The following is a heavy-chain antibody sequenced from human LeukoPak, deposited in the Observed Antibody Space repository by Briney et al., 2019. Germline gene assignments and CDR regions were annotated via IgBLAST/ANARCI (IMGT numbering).Heavy chain of an antibody. D-gene: IGHD3-3*01. CDR2: IYSSEST. J-gene: IGHJ4*02. V-gene: IGHV4-61*02. Sequence: SQTLSLTCSVSGDSIRSGSFYWVWIRQPAGKGLEWIGRIYSSESTDYNPSLKSRVAISVDTSKSQFSLRLSSVTAADTAVYYCAREYDFWSGHFDYWGQGTLVTVSS. CDR1: GDSIRSGSFY. CDR3: AREYDFWSGHFDY.